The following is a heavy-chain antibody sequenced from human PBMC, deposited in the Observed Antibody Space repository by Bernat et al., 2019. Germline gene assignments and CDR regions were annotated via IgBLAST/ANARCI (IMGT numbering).Heavy chain of an antibody. V-gene: IGHV1-46*01. CDR3: PRDHDYGDQGDWFDP. CDR1: GYTFTSYY. CDR2: INPSGGST. Sequence: QVQLVQSGAEVKKPGASVKVSCKASGYTFTSYYMHWVRQAPGQGLEWMGIINPSGGSTSYAQKFQGRVTMTRDTSTSTVYMELSSLRSEDTAVYYCPRDHDYGDQGDWFDPWGQGTLVTVSS. J-gene: IGHJ5*02. D-gene: IGHD4-17*01.